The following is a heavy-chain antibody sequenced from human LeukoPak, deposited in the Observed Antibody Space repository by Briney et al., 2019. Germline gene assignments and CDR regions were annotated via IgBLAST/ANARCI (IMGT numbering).Heavy chain of an antibody. D-gene: IGHD1-26*01. CDR2: IYSGGST. CDR3: ARYWYS. V-gene: IGHV3-53*01. CDR1: VFIVTSNY. Sequence: GGSMRLSCAASVFIVTSNYICWVRHAPWKGLEWVSVIYSGGSTYYADSVKGRFTISRDNSKNTLYLQMNSLRAEDTAVYYCARYWYSWGQGTTVTVSS. J-gene: IGHJ6*02.